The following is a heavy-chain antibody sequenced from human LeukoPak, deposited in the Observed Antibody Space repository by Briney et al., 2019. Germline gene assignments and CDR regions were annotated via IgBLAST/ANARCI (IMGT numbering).Heavy chain of an antibody. J-gene: IGHJ6*03. CDR1: GGPISSYY. Sequence: SETLSLTCTVSGGPISSYYWRWIPKPAGKALEGIGRIYTSGSTNYNPSLKSPVTQPGDTSKNQSSLKLSSVTAADTAVYYWARGEYGGKQFVHYMDVWGKGATVTVSS. D-gene: IGHD4-23*01. CDR3: ARGEYGGKQFVHYMDV. CDR2: IYTSGST. V-gene: IGHV4-4*07.